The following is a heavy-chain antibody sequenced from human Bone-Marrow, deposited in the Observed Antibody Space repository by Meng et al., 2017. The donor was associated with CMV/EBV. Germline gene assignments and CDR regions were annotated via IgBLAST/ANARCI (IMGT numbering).Heavy chain of an antibody. Sequence: GESLKISCAASGFTFSGSAMHWVRQASGKGLEWVGRIRSKANSYATAYAASVKGRFTISRDNSKNTLYLQMNSLRAEDTAVYYCAKEGSPMAPLGWGQGTLVTVSS. V-gene: IGHV3-73*01. CDR3: AKEGSPMAPLG. CDR2: IRSKANSYAT. CDR1: GFTFSGSA. J-gene: IGHJ4*02. D-gene: IGHD3-10*01.